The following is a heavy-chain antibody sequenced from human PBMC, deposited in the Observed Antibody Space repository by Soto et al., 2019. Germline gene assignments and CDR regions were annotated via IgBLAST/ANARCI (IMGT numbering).Heavy chain of an antibody. CDR1: GYTFTSYA. D-gene: IGHD6-13*01. CDR2: INAGNGNT. V-gene: IGHV1-3*01. CDR3: AREGSIAAAGALDY. Sequence: GASVKVSCKASGYTFTSYAMHWVRQAPGQRLEWMGWINAGNGNTKYSQKFQGRVTITRDTSESTAYMELSSLRSEDTAVYYCAREGSIAAAGALDYWGQGTLVTVSS. J-gene: IGHJ4*02.